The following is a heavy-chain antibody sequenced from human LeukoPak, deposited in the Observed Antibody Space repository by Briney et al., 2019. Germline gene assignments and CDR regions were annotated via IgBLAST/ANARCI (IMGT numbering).Heavy chain of an antibody. CDR2: IYHTGSA. V-gene: IGHV4-38-2*02. Sequence: SETLSLICNVSGGAISSGYYWGWIRQPPGKGLEWIGNIYHTGSANYNPSLARRVTMSVDKSKNQFSLRLGSVTAADTAVYYCAKGVKCSSGSCDALDPWGPGAPVTVSS. CDR1: GGAISSGYY. D-gene: IGHD2-2*01. CDR3: AKGVKCSSGSCDALDP. J-gene: IGHJ5*02.